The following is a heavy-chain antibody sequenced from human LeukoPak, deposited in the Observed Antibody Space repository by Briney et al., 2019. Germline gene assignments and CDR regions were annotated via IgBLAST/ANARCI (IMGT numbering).Heavy chain of an antibody. D-gene: IGHD3-10*01. CDR2: IYYSGSS. J-gene: IGHJ4*02. CDR1: GGSINNGGYY. V-gene: IGHV4-31*03. Sequence: PSETLSLTCTVSGGSINNGGYYWSWIRQHPGKGLEWIGYIYYSGSSYYNPSLRSRVTISVDTSKNHFSLKLSSVTAADTAVYFCARVLDYYGSGTYGFDYWGQGTLVTVSS. CDR3: ARVLDYYGSGTYGFDY.